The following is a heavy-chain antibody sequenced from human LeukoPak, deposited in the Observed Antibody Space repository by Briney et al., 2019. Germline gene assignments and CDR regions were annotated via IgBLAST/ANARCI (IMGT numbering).Heavy chain of an antibody. J-gene: IGHJ5*02. Sequence: ASVKVSCKASGGTFSSYAISWVRQAPGQGLEWMGWINPNSGGTNYAQKFQGRVTMTRDTSISTAYMELSRLRSDDTAVYYCAREVPTSHPRPRGYSYAQPHWFDPWGQGTLVTVSS. D-gene: IGHD5-18*01. V-gene: IGHV1-2*02. CDR1: GGTFSSYA. CDR3: AREVPTSHPRPRGYSYAQPHWFDP. CDR2: INPNSGGT.